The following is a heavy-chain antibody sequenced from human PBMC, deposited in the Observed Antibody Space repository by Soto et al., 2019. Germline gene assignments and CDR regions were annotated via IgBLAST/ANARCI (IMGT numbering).Heavy chain of an antibody. CDR2: ITGSGDAT. CDR3: AHRTAFDY. D-gene: IGHD2-2*01. V-gene: IGHV3-23*01. Sequence: GGSLRLSCAASGITFSSLVMSWVRQAPGKGLEWVSSITGSGDATYHADSVKGRFTISRDNSMNTLYLQLNSLRADDTALYYCAHRTAFDYWGQGTLVTVSS. CDR1: GITFSSLV. J-gene: IGHJ4*02.